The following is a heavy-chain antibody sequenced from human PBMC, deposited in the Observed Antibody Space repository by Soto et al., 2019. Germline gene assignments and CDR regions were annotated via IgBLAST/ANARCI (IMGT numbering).Heavy chain of an antibody. J-gene: IGHJ4*02. V-gene: IGHV3-21*01. Sequence: VGSLRLSCAASGFTFSSYSMNWVRQAPGKGLEWVSSISSSSSYIYYADSVKGRFTISRDNAKNSLYLQMNSLRAEDTAVYYCARDLEEYSSSNPFDYWGQGTLVTVSS. CDR1: GFTFSSYS. CDR2: ISSSSSYI. D-gene: IGHD6-6*01. CDR3: ARDLEEYSSSNPFDY.